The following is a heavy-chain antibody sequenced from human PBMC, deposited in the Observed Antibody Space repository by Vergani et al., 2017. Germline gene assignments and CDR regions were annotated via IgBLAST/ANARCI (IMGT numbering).Heavy chain of an antibody. Sequence: QVQLQQWGAGLLKPSETLSLTCAVYGGSFSGYYWSWIRQPPGKGLEWIGEIHHSGSTNYNPSLKSRVTISVDTSKNQFSLKLSSVTAADTAVYYCARGLIYSGSYYYYYMDVWGKGTTVTVSS. V-gene: IGHV4-34*01. CDR2: IHHSGST. CDR1: GGSFSGYY. CDR3: ARGLIYSGSYYYYYMDV. D-gene: IGHD1-26*01. J-gene: IGHJ6*03.